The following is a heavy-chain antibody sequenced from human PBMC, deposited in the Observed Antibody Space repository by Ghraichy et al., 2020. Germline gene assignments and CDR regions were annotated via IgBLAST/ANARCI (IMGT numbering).Heavy chain of an antibody. CDR2: ISYSGST. CDR1: GGSISSYY. CDR3: ARQTLLGYSGYDFDSSNIKGHDAFDI. D-gene: IGHD5-12*01. V-gene: IGHV4-59*01. Sequence: SETLSLTCSVSGGSISSYYWSWIRQPPGKGLEWIGYISYSGSTNYNPSLKSRVTISVDTSKNQFSLKLSSVTAADTAVYYCARQTLLGYSGYDFDSSNIKGHDAFDIWGQGTMVTVSS. J-gene: IGHJ3*02.